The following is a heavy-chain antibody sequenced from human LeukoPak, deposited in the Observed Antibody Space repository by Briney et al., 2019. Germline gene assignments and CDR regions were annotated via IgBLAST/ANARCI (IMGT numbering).Heavy chain of an antibody. D-gene: IGHD1-7*01. CDR1: GYTFTGYY. V-gene: IGHV1-2*02. J-gene: IGHJ4*02. CDR2: INPNSGGT. CDR3: ARDPTASRTTRDY. Sequence: ASVKVSCKASGYTFTGYYMHWVRQAPGQGLEWMGWINPNSGGTNYAQKFQGRVTMTRDTSISTAYMELSSLRSEDTAVYYRARDPTASRTTRDYWGQGTLVTVSS.